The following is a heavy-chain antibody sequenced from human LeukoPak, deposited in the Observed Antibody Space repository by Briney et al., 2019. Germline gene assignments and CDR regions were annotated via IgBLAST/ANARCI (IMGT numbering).Heavy chain of an antibody. J-gene: IGHJ4*02. V-gene: IGHV4-39*01. CDR2: ISSCGST. Sequence: PSETLSLTCTVSGGSISSSSYFWRWIRQPPGKVLEWIARISSCGSTYYNPCLKIRVTISVNTSKNQFSLKLSSVTAADTAVYYCARRRPSRYFDYWGQRAL. CDR1: GGSISSSSYF. CDR3: ARRRPSRYFDY.